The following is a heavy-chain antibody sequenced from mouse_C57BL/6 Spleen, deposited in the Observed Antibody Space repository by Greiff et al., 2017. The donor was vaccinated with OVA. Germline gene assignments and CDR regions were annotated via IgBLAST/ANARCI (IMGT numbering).Heavy chain of an antibody. CDR1: GYTFTSYW. CDR3: ARAYDGIYYAMDY. V-gene: IGHV1-55*01. Sequence: QVQLQQPGAELVKPGASVKMSCKASGYTFTSYWITWVKQRPGQGLEWIGDIYPGSGSTNYNEKFKSKATLTVDTSSSTAYMQLSSLTSEDSAVYYCARAYDGIYYAMDYWGQGTSVTVSS. D-gene: IGHD2-12*01. CDR2: IYPGSGST. J-gene: IGHJ4*01.